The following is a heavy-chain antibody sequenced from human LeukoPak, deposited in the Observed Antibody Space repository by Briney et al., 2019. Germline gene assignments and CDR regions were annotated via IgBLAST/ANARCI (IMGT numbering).Heavy chain of an antibody. CDR1: GLTLTTNR. Sequence: GGSLRLFCVASGLTLTTNRMMGVRQARGKGREWISTMTSGGDTYYSDSVTGRFNISRANSKTTMYLLMNSLRVDDTAVYYCVKRPYYHYGHYVFEHWGQGTLVTVSS. J-gene: IGHJ4*02. D-gene: IGHD3/OR15-3a*01. CDR2: MTSGGDT. V-gene: IGHV3-53*01. CDR3: VKRPYYHYGHYVFEH.